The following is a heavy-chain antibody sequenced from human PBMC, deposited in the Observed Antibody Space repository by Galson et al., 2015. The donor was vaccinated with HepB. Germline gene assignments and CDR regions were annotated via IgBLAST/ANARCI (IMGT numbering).Heavy chain of an antibody. D-gene: IGHD3-22*01. J-gene: IGHJ4*02. CDR2: IKQDGSEK. CDR3: ARAPFYYDSSGYFLDEAFDY. Sequence: SLRLSCAASGFTFSSYWMNWVRQAPGKGLEWVANIKQDGSEKYYVDSVRGRFTISRDNAKNSLYLQMNSLRAEDTAVYYCARAPFYYDSSGYFLDEAFDYWGQGTLVTVSS. V-gene: IGHV3-7*01. CDR1: GFTFSSYW.